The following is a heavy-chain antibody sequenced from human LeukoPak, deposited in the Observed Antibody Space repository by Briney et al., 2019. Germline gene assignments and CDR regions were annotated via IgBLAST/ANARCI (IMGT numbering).Heavy chain of an antibody. V-gene: IGHV3-48*02. Sequence: PGGSLRLSCAASGFTFSSYSMNWVRQAPGKGPEWVSYISSSSSTIYYADSVKGRFTISRDNAKNSLYLQMNSLRDEDTAVYYCAREEYYYYGMDVWGQGTTVTVSS. CDR3: AREEYYYYGMDV. CDR1: GFTFSSYS. J-gene: IGHJ6*02. CDR2: ISSSSSTI.